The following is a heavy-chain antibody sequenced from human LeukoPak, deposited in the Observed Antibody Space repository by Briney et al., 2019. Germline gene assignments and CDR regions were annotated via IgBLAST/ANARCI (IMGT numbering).Heavy chain of an antibody. D-gene: IGHD3-9*01. CDR1: EFVFGAFP. Sequence: GGSLRLSCAASEFVFGAFPMSWIRQAAGKGLEWVSSINGDGDSTHYAGSVKGRFTISRDNSKNTLYLQMNSLRAEDTAVYYCAKGPGFDLYYYYGMDVWGQGTTVTVSS. CDR3: AKGPGFDLYYYYGMDV. V-gene: IGHV3-23*01. CDR2: INGDGDST. J-gene: IGHJ6*02.